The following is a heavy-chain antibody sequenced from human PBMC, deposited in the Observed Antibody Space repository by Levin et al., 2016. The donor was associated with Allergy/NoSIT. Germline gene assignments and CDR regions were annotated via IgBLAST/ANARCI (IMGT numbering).Heavy chain of an antibody. CDR2: ISWNSGRI. J-gene: IGHJ5*02. V-gene: IGHV3-9*01. CDR3: AKDRGSGPISSAGTTPYLNYFDP. D-gene: IGHD1-14*01. Sequence: VRQAPGKGLEWVSGISWNSGRIDYADSVKGRFTISRDNAKNSLYLQMNSLRPEDTAFYYCAKDRGSGPISSAGTTPYLNYFDPWGQGTLVTVSS.